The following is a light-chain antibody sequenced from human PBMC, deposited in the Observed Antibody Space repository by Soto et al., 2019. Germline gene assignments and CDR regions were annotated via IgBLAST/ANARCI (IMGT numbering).Light chain of an antibody. CDR2: DVS. J-gene: IGLJ2*01. Sequence: QSVLTQPRSVSGSPGQSVTISCTGTSNDVGNYKYVSWYQQHPGKAPKLIIYDVSERPSGVPDRFSGSKSGNTASLTISGLQAEDEADYYCCSYAGTHISVVFGGGTKLTVL. CDR3: CSYAGTHISVV. CDR1: SNDVGNYKY. V-gene: IGLV2-11*01.